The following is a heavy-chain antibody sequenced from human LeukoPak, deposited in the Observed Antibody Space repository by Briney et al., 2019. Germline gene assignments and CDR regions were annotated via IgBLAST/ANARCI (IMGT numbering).Heavy chain of an antibody. Sequence: ASVKVSCKASGYTFTSYGISWVRQAPGQGLEWMGWISAYNGNTNYAQKLQGRVTMTTDTSTSTAYKELRSLRSDDTAVYYCARAGLIAAAGSRFDYWGQGTLVTVSS. CDR3: ARAGLIAAAGSRFDY. CDR1: GYTFTSYG. CDR2: ISAYNGNT. D-gene: IGHD6-13*01. V-gene: IGHV1-18*01. J-gene: IGHJ4*02.